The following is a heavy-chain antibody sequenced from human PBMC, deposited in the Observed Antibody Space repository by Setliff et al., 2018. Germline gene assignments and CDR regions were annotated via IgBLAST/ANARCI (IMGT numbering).Heavy chain of an antibody. J-gene: IGHJ4*02. Sequence: GASVKVSCKASGYTFTINHLYWVRQAPGQGLECMGWIDPNSGVTHYGRKFQGRVSMTRDTSINTAYMELSALRYDDTALYYCARVPQEALYYYDRGHYIDYWGQGTLVTVSS. V-gene: IGHV1-2*02. CDR2: IDPNSGVT. CDR3: ARVPQEALYYYDRGHYIDY. CDR1: GYTFTINH. D-gene: IGHD3-22*01.